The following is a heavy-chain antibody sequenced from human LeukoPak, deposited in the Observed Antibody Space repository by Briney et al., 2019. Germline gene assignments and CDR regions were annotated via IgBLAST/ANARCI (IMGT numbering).Heavy chain of an antibody. CDR1: GGTFSSYT. J-gene: IGHJ4*02. CDR3: AREFYYYDSSGQIDY. CDR2: IIPILGIA. D-gene: IGHD3-22*01. V-gene: IGHV1-69*04. Sequence: SVKVSCKASGGTFSSYTISWVRQAPGQGLEWMGRIIPILGIADYAQKFQGRVTITAGKSTSTAYMELSSLRSEDTAVYYCAREFYYYDSSGQIDYWGQGTLVTVSS.